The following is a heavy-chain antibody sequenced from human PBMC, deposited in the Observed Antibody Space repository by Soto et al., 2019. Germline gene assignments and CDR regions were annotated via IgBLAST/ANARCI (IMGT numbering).Heavy chain of an antibody. CDR3: ARMTYYYDSSGYYGYFDY. V-gene: IGHV2-70*01. J-gene: IGHJ4*02. CDR2: IDWDDDK. Sequence: SGPTLVNPTQTLTLTCTSSGFSLSTSGMCXSWIRQPPGKALEWLALIDWDDDKYYSTSLKTRLTISKDTSKNQVVLTMTNMDPVDTATYYCARMTYYYDSSGYYGYFDYWGKGTLVTVS. D-gene: IGHD3-22*01. CDR1: GFSLSTSGMC.